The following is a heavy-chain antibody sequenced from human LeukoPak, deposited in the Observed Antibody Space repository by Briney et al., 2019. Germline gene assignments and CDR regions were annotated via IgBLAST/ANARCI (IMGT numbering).Heavy chain of an antibody. CDR1: GFTSSNYA. Sequence: GGSLRLSCAASGFTSSNYAMSWVRQAPGKGLEWVSAISGTGGSTYYADSVKGRFTISRDNSKNTLYLQMNSLRAEDTAVYYCAKEPYNYYDSSGYYNYFDYWGQGTLVTVSS. V-gene: IGHV3-23*01. D-gene: IGHD3-22*01. CDR2: ISGTGGST. J-gene: IGHJ4*02. CDR3: AKEPYNYYDSSGYYNYFDY.